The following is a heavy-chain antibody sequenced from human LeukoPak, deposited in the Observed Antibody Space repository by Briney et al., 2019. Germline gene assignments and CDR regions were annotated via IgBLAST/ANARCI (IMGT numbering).Heavy chain of an antibody. Sequence: GRSLRLSCAASGFTFSSYAMHWVRQAPGKGLEWVAVISYDGSNKYYADSVKGRFTISRDNSKNTLYLQMNSLRAEDTAVYYCARGAVAGSDWGQGTLVTVSS. CDR3: ARGAVAGSD. J-gene: IGHJ4*02. V-gene: IGHV3-30-3*01. CDR1: GFTFSSYA. D-gene: IGHD6-19*01. CDR2: ISYDGSNK.